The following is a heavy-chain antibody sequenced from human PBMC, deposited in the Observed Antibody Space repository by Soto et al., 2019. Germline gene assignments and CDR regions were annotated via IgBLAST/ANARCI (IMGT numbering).Heavy chain of an antibody. Sequence: GESLKISCKGSGYSFTSYWIGGVGQMPGKGLEWMGIIYPGDSDTRYSPSFQGQVTISADKSISTAYLQWSSLKASDTAMYYCARCTRYCSGGSCYSDAFDIWGQGTMVTVSS. V-gene: IGHV5-51*01. CDR3: ARCTRYCSGGSCYSDAFDI. CDR1: GYSFTSYW. J-gene: IGHJ3*02. D-gene: IGHD2-15*01. CDR2: IYPGDSDT.